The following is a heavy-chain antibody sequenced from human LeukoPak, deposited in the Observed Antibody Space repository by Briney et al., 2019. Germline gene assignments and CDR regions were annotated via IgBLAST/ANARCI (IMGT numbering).Heavy chain of an antibody. V-gene: IGHV3-66*02. CDR3: ARDFSSGWYFDY. CDR2: IYSGGST. D-gene: IGHD6-19*01. Sequence: GGSLRLSCAASGFIVSSNYMSWVRQAPGKGLEWVSVIYSGGSTYYADSVKGRFTISRDNSKNTLYLQMNSLRAEDTAVYYCARDFSSGWYFDYWGQGTLVTVSS. CDR1: GFIVSSNY. J-gene: IGHJ4*02.